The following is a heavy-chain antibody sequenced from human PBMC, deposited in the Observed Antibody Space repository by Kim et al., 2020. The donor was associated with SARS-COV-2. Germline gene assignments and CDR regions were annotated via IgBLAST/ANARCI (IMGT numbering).Heavy chain of an antibody. CDR2: INPSGGST. J-gene: IGHJ3*02. V-gene: IGHV1-46*01. Sequence: ASVKVSCKASGYTFTSYYMHWVRQAPGQGLEWMGIINPSGGSTSYAQKFQGRVTMTRDTSTSTVYMELSSLRSEDTAVYYCARVSSSGYAVLEAFDIWGQGTMVTVSS. CDR3: ARVSSSGYAVLEAFDI. D-gene: IGHD3-22*01. CDR1: GYTFTSYY.